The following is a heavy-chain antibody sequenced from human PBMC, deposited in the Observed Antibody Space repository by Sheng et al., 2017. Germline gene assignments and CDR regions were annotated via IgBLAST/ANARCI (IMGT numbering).Heavy chain of an antibody. J-gene: IGHJ4*02. CDR2: IKQDGSEK. Sequence: EVQMVESGGGLVQPGGSLRLSCAASGFTFKSYWMSWVRQAPGKGLEWVANIKQDGSEKYYVDSVKGRFTVSRDNVKNSVYLQMNSLRVEDTAVYYCARDANVVTRLRGDQGTLVHRL. CDR1: GFTFKSYW. V-gene: IGHV3-7*01. D-gene: IGHD4-17*01. CDR3: ARDANVVTRLR.